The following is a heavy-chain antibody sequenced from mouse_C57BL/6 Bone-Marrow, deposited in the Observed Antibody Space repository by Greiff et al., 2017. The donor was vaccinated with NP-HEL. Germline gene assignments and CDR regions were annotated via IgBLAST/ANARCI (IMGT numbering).Heavy chain of an antibody. D-gene: IGHD1-1*01. Sequence: VQLQQSGAELVKPGASVKISCKASGYAFSSSWMNWVKQRPGKGLEWIGRIYPGDGDTNYNGKFKGKATLTADKSSSTAYMQLSSLTSEDSAVYFCARDGSSYGYFDVWGTGTTVTVSS. CDR1: GYAFSSSW. J-gene: IGHJ1*03. CDR3: ARDGSSYGYFDV. V-gene: IGHV1-82*01. CDR2: IYPGDGDT.